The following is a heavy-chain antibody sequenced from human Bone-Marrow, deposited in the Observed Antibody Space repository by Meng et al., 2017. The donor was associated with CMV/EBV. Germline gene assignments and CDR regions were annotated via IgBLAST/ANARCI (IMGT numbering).Heavy chain of an antibody. CDR3: ARAIPMYQLLGFWFEP. J-gene: IGHJ5*02. Sequence: ASVKVSCKASGYTFTGYYMHWVRQAPGQGLEWMGWINPNSGGTNYAQKFQGRVTMTRDTSISTAYMELSRLRSDDTAVYYCARAIPMYQLLGFWFEPWGHGTRVTVSS. V-gene: IGHV1-2*02. D-gene: IGHD2-2*01. CDR2: INPNSGGT. CDR1: GYTFTGYY.